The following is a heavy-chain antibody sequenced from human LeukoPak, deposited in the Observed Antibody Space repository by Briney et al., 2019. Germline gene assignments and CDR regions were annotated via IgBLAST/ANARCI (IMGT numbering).Heavy chain of an antibody. CDR1: GGSFSGYY. Sequence: SETLSLTCAVYGGSFSGYYWSWIRQPPGKGLEWIGEINHSGSTNYNPSLKSRVTIPVDTSKNQFSLKLSSVTAADTAVYYCAGHYDSSGYYYDSDFDYWGQGTLVTVSS. D-gene: IGHD3-22*01. J-gene: IGHJ4*02. CDR3: AGHYDSSGYYYDSDFDY. V-gene: IGHV4-34*01. CDR2: INHSGST.